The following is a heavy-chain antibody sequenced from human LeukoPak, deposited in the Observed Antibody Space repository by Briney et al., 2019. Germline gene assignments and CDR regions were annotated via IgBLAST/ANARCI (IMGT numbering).Heavy chain of an antibody. V-gene: IGHV4-4*07. CDR3: ARSRGRGYSDY. CDR1: GGSISGYY. D-gene: IGHD6-25*01. CDR2: IYASGSI. J-gene: IGHJ4*02. Sequence: SETLSLTCTVSGGSISGYYWSWIRHPAGKGLEWIGRIYASGSINYNPSLQSRVTMSLATSKNQFSLQLSSVTAADTAVYYCARSRGRGYSDYWGQGTLVTVSS.